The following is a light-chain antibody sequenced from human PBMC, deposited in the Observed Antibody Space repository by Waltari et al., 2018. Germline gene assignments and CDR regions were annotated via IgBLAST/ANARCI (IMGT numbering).Light chain of an antibody. V-gene: IGKV1D-12*01. CDR3: QQASRFPRT. CDR1: QGLDNW. J-gene: IGKJ4*01. CDR2: YIS. Sequence: DIQMTQSPSSVSASVGDRVTITCRASQGLDNWVSWYQQKPVEAPRLLIYYISNLETGVPSMFSGSGSGTDFTLTINSLQPEDYATYYCQQASRFPRTFGGGAKVDVK.